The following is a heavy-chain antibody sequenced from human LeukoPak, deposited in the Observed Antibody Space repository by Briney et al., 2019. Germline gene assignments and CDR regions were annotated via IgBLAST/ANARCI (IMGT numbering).Heavy chain of an antibody. J-gene: IGHJ3*02. CDR2: IHYSGST. Sequence: PSETLSLTCTVSGGSISSCYWNWIRQPPGKGLEWIGYIHYSGSTNYNPSLESRVTISVDTSKNQFSLKLSSVTAADTAVYYCARRNGYSLDAFDIWGQGTMVTVSS. D-gene: IGHD5-24*01. CDR1: GGSISSCY. V-gene: IGHV4-59*08. CDR3: ARRNGYSLDAFDI.